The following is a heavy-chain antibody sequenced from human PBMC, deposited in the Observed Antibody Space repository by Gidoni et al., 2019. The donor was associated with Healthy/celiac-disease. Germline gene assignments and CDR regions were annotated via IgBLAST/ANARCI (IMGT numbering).Heavy chain of an antibody. CDR3: ARSRSSGWYGDAFDI. V-gene: IGHV3-30-3*01. CDR2: ISYDGSNN. Sequence: QVQLVVSGGGVVQPGRALRRACSASGFHFRSYAMHWVRQAPGKGLEWVTVISYDGSNNYYADSVKGRFTISRDNSKNTLYLQMNSLRAEDTAVYYCARSRSSGWYGDAFDIWGQGTMVTVSS. D-gene: IGHD6-19*01. J-gene: IGHJ3*02. CDR1: GFHFRSYA.